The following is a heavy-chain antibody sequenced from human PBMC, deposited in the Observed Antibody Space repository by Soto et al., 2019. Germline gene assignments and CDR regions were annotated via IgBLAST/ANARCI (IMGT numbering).Heavy chain of an antibody. Sequence: QITLKESGPTRVKPTQTLTLACTFSGFSLSSSGVGVGWIRQPPGKALEQLALIYWDDDKRYSPSLKSRLTITQDTSKNQVVLTLTKMDPVDTATYYCAHRAGLQGNWDGGYFDFWGQGALVTVSS. D-gene: IGHD1-1*01. CDR2: IYWDDDK. V-gene: IGHV2-5*02. J-gene: IGHJ4*02. CDR3: AHRAGLQGNWDGGYFDF. CDR1: GFSLSSSGVG.